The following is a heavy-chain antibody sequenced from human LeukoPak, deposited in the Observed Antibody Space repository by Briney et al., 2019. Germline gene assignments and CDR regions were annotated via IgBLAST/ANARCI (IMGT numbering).Heavy chain of an antibody. D-gene: IGHD2-2*01. CDR2: IYYSGST. CDR1: GGSISSYY. V-gene: IGHV4-59*01. CDR3: AREGSADCSSTSCYSDAFDI. Sequence: SETLSLTCTVSGGSISSYYWSWIRQPPGKGLEWIGYIYYSGSTNYNPSLKSRVTISVDTSKNQFSLKLSSVTAADTAVYYCAREGSADCSSTSCYSDAFDIWGQGTTVTVSS. J-gene: IGHJ3*02.